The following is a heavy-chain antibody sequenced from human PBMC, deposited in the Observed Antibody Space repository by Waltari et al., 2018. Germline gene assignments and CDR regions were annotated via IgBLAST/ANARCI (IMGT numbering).Heavy chain of an antibody. V-gene: IGHV4-59*01. CDR3: AKGSPLWLDY. Sequence: QVQLQESGPGLVKPSETLSLTCTVSGGSISSYYWSWIRQPPGKGLEWIGYIYYSGSTNYNPSLKSRVTISVDTSKNQFSLKLSSVTAADTAVYYCAKGSPLWLDYWGQGTLVTVSS. D-gene: IGHD5-18*01. CDR2: IYYSGST. J-gene: IGHJ4*02. CDR1: GGSISSYY.